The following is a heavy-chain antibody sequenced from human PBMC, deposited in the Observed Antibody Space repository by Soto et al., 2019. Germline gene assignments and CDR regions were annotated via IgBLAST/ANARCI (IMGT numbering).Heavy chain of an antibody. V-gene: IGHV1-8*01. Sequence: QVQLVQSGAEVKKPGASVKVSCKASGYTFTSYDINWVRQATGQGLEWMGWMNPNSGNTGYAHKFQGRVTMTRTTSISTAYMELSSLRSDDTAVYYCAISVEWMASFDYWGQGTLVSVSS. J-gene: IGHJ4*02. D-gene: IGHD1-26*01. CDR3: AISVEWMASFDY. CDR1: GYTFTSYD. CDR2: MNPNSGNT.